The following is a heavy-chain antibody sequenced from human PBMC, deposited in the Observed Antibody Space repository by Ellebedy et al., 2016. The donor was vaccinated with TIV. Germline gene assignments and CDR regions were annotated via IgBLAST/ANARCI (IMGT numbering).Heavy chain of an antibody. CDR2: INHSGGT. V-gene: IGHV4-34*01. J-gene: IGHJ4*02. CDR1: GGSFSGYY. D-gene: IGHD5-18*01. Sequence: SETLSLTCVVFGGSFSGYYWSWIRQPPGKSLEWIGEINHSGGTNYNPSLKSRVTISVVTSKNQFSLKLSSVTAADTAVYYCARHLRYTYGYFDLWGQGTLVTVSS. CDR3: ARHLRYTYGYFDL.